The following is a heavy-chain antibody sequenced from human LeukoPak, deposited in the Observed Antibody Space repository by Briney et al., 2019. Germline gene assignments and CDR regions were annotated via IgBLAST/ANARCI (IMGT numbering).Heavy chain of an antibody. V-gene: IGHV4-31*03. CDR1: GGSISSGGYY. J-gene: IGHJ5*02. Sequence: PSETLSLTCTVSGGSISSGGYYWSWIRQHPGKGLEWIGYIYYSGSTYYNPSLKSRVTISVDTSKDQFSLKLSSVTAADTAVYYCARGGQGYYYDSSGYSWGQGTLVTVSS. CDR3: ARGGQGYYYDSSGYS. CDR2: IYYSGST. D-gene: IGHD3-22*01.